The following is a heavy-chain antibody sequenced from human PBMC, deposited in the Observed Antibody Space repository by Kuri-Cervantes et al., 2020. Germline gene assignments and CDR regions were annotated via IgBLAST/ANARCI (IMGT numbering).Heavy chain of an antibody. V-gene: IGHV3-21*01. CDR2: ISSSSSYI. CDR1: GFTFSSYS. D-gene: IGHD3-9*01. Sequence: GGSLRLSCAASGFTFSSYSMNWVRQAPGKGLEWVSSISSSSSYIYYADSVKGRFTISRDNSKSTLYLQMNSLRAEDTAVYYCARGGGVRYFDWSINNYFDYWGQGTLVTVSS. J-gene: IGHJ4*02. CDR3: ARGGGVRYFDWSINNYFDY.